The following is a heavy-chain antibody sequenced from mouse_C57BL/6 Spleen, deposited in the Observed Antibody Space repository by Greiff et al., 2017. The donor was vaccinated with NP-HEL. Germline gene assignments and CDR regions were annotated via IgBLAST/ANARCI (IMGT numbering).Heavy chain of an antibody. D-gene: IGHD2-4*01. V-gene: IGHV5-6*01. CDR3: ARPDYDDVPYFYAMDY. J-gene: IGHJ4*01. CDR1: GFTFSSYG. Sequence: EVMLVESGGDLVKPGGSLKLSCAASGFTFSSYGMSWVRQTPDKRLEWVATISSGGSYTYYPDSVKGRFTISRDNAKNTLYLQMSSLKSEDTAMYYCARPDYDDVPYFYAMDYWGQGTSVTVSS. CDR2: ISSGGSYT.